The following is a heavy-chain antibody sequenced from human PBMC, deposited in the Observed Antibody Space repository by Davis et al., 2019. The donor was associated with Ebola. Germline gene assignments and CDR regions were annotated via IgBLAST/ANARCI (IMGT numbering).Heavy chain of an antibody. V-gene: IGHV1-69*13. CDR3: ARDRGDYGIDV. CDR2: IIPLSGIP. D-gene: IGHD3-10*01. CDR1: RGALRSYI. J-gene: IGHJ6*04. Sequence: AASVTVSCKASRGALRSYIVRWVRQAPGQGLAWMGGIIPLSGIPSHAQTFHGRVTISADDSTSTVYMELTSLRSEDTAVYYCARDRGDYGIDVWGKGTTVTVSS.